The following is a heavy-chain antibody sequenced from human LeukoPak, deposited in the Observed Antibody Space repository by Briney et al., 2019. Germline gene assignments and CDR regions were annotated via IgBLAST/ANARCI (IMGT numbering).Heavy chain of an antibody. V-gene: IGHV3-7*03. Sequence: PGGSLRLSCAASGFIFSTSWMSWVRQAPGKGLEWVANIKQDGSEQYYVDSVKSRFTISRDNAQNSLYLQMNSLRAEDTAIYYCVRDRGTYRPIDYWGQGTLVTVSS. CDR3: VRDRGTYRPIDY. CDR2: IKQDGSEQ. J-gene: IGHJ4*02. D-gene: IGHD1-26*01. CDR1: GFIFSTSW.